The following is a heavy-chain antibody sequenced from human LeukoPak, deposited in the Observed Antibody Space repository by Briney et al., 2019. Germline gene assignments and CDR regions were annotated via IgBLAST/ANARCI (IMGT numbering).Heavy chain of an antibody. CDR2: IIPILGIA. CDR3: ARVPTDNNCSSTSCPFDY. J-gene: IGHJ4*02. V-gene: IGHV1-69*04. Sequence: SVRVSCKASGGTFSSYAISWVRQAPGQGLEWMGRIIPILGIANYAQKFQGRVTITADKSTSTAYMELSSLRSEDTAVYYCARVPTDNNCSSTSCPFDYWGQGTLVTVSS. CDR1: GGTFSSYA. D-gene: IGHD2-2*01.